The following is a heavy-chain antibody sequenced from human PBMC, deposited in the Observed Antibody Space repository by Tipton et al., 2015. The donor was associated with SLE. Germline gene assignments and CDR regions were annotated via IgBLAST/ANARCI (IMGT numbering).Heavy chain of an antibody. CDR2: IYYSGST. J-gene: IGHJ6*02. D-gene: IGHD6-13*01. Sequence: TLSLTCTVSGGSISSSSYYWGWIRQPPGKGLEWIGSIYYSGSTYYNPSLKSRVTISVDTSKNQCSLKLSSVTAADTAVYYCARDPGPLVYYYYGMDVWGQSTTVTVSS. CDR1: GGSISSSSYY. V-gene: IGHV4-39*07. CDR3: ARDPGPLVYYYYGMDV.